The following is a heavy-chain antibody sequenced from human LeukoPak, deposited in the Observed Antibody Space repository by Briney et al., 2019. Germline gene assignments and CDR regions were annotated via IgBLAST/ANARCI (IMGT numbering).Heavy chain of an antibody. V-gene: IGHV3-23*01. Sequence: GGSLRLSCVASGFTFNNYAMSWVRQAPGKGMEWVSAISDNGGGTYSADSVKGRFTISRDNSKNTLYLQMNSLRAEDTAVYYCARDLRQQLVPDYWGQGTLVTVSS. D-gene: IGHD6-13*01. CDR3: ARDLRQQLVPDY. CDR2: ISDNGGGT. J-gene: IGHJ4*02. CDR1: GFTFNNYA.